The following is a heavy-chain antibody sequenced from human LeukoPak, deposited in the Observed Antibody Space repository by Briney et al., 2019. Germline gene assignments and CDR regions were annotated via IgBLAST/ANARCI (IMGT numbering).Heavy chain of an antibody. CDR2: ISAYNGNT. Sequence: GASVKVSCKASGYTFTSYGTSWVRQAPGQGLEWMGWISAYNGNTNYAQKLQGRVTMTTDTSTSTAYMELRSLRSDDTAVYYCARMYGIGELFNWFDPWGQGTLVTVSS. V-gene: IGHV1-18*01. CDR1: GYTFTSYG. CDR3: ARMYGIGELFNWFDP. D-gene: IGHD3-10*01. J-gene: IGHJ5*02.